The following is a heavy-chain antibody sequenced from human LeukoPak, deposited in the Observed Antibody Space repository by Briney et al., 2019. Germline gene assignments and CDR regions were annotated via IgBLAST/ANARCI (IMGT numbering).Heavy chain of an antibody. D-gene: IGHD4-17*01. V-gene: IGHV4-34*01. CDR2: INHSGST. CDR3: ARGWSQITTVTKFGWFDP. Sequence: SETLSLTCAVYGGSFSGYYWSWIRQPPGKGLEWIGEINHSGSTNYNPSLKSRVTISVDTSKNQFSLKLSSVTAADTAVYYCARGWSQITTVTKFGWFDPWARGTMVSVSS. J-gene: IGHJ5*02. CDR1: GGSFSGYY.